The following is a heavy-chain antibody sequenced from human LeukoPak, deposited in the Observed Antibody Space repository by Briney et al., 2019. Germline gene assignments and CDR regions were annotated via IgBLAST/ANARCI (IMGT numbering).Heavy chain of an antibody. J-gene: IGHJ4*02. Sequence: KGLEWVSAISGSGGSTYYADSVKGRFTISRDNSKNTLYLQMNSLRAEDTAVYYCAKGVGAPDYWGQGTLVTVSS. D-gene: IGHD1-26*01. CDR2: ISGSGGST. CDR3: AKGVGAPDY. V-gene: IGHV3-23*01.